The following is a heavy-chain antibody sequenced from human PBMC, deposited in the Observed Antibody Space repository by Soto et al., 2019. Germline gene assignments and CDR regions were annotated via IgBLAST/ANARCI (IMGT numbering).Heavy chain of an antibody. CDR1: GFTFSSYG. J-gene: IGHJ4*02. Sequence: GGSLRLSCAASGFTFSSYGMHWVRQAPGKGLEWVAVISYDGSNKYYADSVKGRFTISRDNSKNTLYLQMNSLRAEDTAVYYCARLYSSGWYAIGPPDYWGQGTLVTVSS. CDR2: ISYDGSNK. D-gene: IGHD6-19*01. CDR3: ARLYSSGWYAIGPPDY. V-gene: IGHV3-30*03.